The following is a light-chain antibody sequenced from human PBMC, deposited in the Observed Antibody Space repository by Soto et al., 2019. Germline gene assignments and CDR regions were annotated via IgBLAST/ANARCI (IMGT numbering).Light chain of an antibody. V-gene: IGLV2-14*01. CDR2: EVS. Sequence: QSVLSVPASVSGSPGQSITISCTGTRTDVGGYNFVSWYQQHPGKAPKLIIYEVSNRPSGASNRFSGSKSDNTASLTISGLQAEEEADYYCCSYVSSKTYVFGTGTKVTVL. J-gene: IGLJ1*01. CDR1: RTDVGGYNF. CDR3: CSYVSSKTYV.